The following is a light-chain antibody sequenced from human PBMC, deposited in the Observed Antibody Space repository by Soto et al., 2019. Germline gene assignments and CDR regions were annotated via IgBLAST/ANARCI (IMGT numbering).Light chain of an antibody. J-gene: IGLJ1*01. CDR2: ENN. CDR3: GAWDSGLSGYV. CDR1: NSNIGKTY. V-gene: IGLV1-51*02. Sequence: QSALTQPPSVSAAPGQKVTISYSGSNSNIGKTYVSWYQQLPGTAPNLLIYENNKRPSGIPDRFSGSKSGTSATLGITGLQTGDEADYYCGAWDSGLSGYVFGTGTKLTVL.